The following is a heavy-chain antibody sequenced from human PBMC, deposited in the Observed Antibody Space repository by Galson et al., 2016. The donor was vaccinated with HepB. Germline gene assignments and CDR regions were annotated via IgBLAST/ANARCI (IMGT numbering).Heavy chain of an antibody. CDR3: SRDAYPFP. CDR2: ISPSGDTM. V-gene: IGHV3-11*01. Sequence: SLRLSCAASGFTFKDYYMTWIRQAPGKGLEWVSYISPSGDTMYYGDSVKGRFTISRDNARNSLYLQMNSLRVEDTAVYFCSRDAYPFPWGQGTLVTVSS. CDR1: GFTFKDYY. J-gene: IGHJ5*02.